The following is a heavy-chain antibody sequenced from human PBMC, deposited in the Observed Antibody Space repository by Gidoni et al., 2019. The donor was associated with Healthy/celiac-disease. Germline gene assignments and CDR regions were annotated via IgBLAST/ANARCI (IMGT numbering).Heavy chain of an antibody. CDR2: LRAYNGNT. CDR1: GYTFTSHG. V-gene: IGHV1-18*04. CDR3: AREFDNYVYVWGSYRPAVRAFDI. Sequence: QVQQVQAGAEVTKHGASGKVPCMASGYTFTSHGISGGRQAPRQGLEWLGWLRAYNGNTNSAQKLQGRITMTTDTSTSTAYMKLKSLRSDDSAVYYCAREFDNYVYVWGSYRPAVRAFDIWGQGTMVTVSS. D-gene: IGHD3-16*02. J-gene: IGHJ3*02.